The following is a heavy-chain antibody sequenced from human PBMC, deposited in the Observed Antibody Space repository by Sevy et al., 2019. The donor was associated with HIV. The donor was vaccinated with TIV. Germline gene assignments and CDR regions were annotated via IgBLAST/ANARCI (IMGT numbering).Heavy chain of an antibody. CDR1: GFTFSSYG. D-gene: IGHD3-22*01. V-gene: IGHV3-33*01. Sequence: RGSLRLSCAASGFTFSSYGMHWVRQAPGKGLEWVAVIWYDGSNKYYADSGKGRFTISRDKSKNTLNLQRNSLRAEATAVYYCAREGYYDSSGYYGHDAFDIWGQGTMVTVSS. CDR2: IWYDGSNK. J-gene: IGHJ3*02. CDR3: AREGYYDSSGYYGHDAFDI.